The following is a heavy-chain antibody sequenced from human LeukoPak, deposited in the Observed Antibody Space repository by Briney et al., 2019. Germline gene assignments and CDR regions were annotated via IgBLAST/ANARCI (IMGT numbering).Heavy chain of an antibody. CDR3: ARDSGLSGSGSYYNPVDY. Sequence: ASVKVSCKASGYTFTSYGISWVRQAPGQGLEWMGMINPSGGRTTYAQKFQGRITMTRDTSTSTIYMELSSLRSEDTAVYYCARDSGLSGSGSYYNPVDYWGQGTLVTVSS. D-gene: IGHD3-10*01. V-gene: IGHV1-46*01. CDR2: INPSGGRT. CDR1: GYTFTSYG. J-gene: IGHJ4*02.